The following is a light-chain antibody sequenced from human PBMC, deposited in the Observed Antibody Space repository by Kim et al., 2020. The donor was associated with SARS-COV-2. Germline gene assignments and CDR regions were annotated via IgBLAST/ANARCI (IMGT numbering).Light chain of an antibody. CDR1: KLVDKY. V-gene: IGLV3-1*01. CDR3: QAWDSSTWV. J-gene: IGLJ3*02. Sequence: SVSPGQTASITCSGDKLVDKYASWYQQKPGQSPVLVIYQDRKRPSGIPERFSGSNSGNTATLTISGTQAMDEADYYCQAWDSSTWVFGGGTQLTVL. CDR2: QDR.